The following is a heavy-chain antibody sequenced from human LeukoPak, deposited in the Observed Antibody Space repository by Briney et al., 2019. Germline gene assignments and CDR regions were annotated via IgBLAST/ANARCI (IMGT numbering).Heavy chain of an antibody. Sequence: GGSLRLSCAASGFTFVGYAMTWVRQAPGKGLEWVSAISGSGGSTYYADFVKGRFTISRDNSKNTPYLQMNSLRADDTAVYYCAKDPSDDVVVTAYFDYWGQGTLVTVSS. CDR3: AKDPSDDVVVTAYFDY. CDR1: GFTFVGYA. D-gene: IGHD2-21*02. CDR2: ISGSGGST. V-gene: IGHV3-23*01. J-gene: IGHJ4*02.